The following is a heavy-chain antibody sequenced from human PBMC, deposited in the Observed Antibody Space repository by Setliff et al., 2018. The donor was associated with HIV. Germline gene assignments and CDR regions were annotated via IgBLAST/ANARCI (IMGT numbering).Heavy chain of an antibody. CDR2: ISSSSSYI. D-gene: IGHD3-16*01. Sequence: GGSLRLSCAASGFTFSSYSMNWVRQAPGKGLEWVSSISSSSSYIYYADSVKGRFTISRDNSKNTLYFQMNSLRAEDTAVYYCAREEGGLYGMDVWGQGTTVTVSS. CDR1: GFTFSSYS. CDR3: AREEGGLYGMDV. V-gene: IGHV3-21*01. J-gene: IGHJ6*02.